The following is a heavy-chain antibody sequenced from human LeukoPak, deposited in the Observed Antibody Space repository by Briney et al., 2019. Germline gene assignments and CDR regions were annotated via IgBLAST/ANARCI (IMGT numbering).Heavy chain of an antibody. CDR2: IYYSGST. V-gene: IGHV4-39*07. CDR3: ARDIFVGASNY. J-gene: IGHJ4*02. D-gene: IGHD1-26*01. CDR1: GGSISSSSYY. Sequence: SETLSLTCTVSGGSISSSSYYWGWIRQPPGKGLEWIGSIYYSGSTYYNPSLKSRVTISVDTSKNQFSLKLSSVTAADTAVYYCARDIFVGASNYWGQGTLVTVSS.